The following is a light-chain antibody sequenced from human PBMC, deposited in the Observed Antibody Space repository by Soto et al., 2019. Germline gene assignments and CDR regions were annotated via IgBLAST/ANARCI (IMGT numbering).Light chain of an antibody. V-gene: IGLV2-14*01. CDR1: SSDVGGYNY. Sequence: QSVLTQPASVSGSRGQSITISCTGTSSDVGGYNYVSWYQQHPGKAPKLMIYEVSNRPSGVSNRFSGSKSGNTASLTISGLQAEDEADYYCSSYTSISTYVFGTGTKITVL. CDR2: EVS. J-gene: IGLJ1*01. CDR3: SSYTSISTYV.